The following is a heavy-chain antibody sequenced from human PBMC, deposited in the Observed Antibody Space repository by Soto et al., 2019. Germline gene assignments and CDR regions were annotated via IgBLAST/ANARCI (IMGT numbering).Heavy chain of an antibody. J-gene: IGHJ6*02. CDR1: GGTFSSYA. Sequence: QVQLVQSGAEVKKPGSSVKVSCKASGGTFSSYAISWVRQAPGQGLEWMGGIIPIFGTANYAQKFQGRVTITADESTSTADMDLSSLRSEDTAMYYCARGRDIVATTNYGMDVWGQGTTVTVSS. CDR2: IIPIFGTA. V-gene: IGHV1-69*12. CDR3: ARGRDIVATTNYGMDV. D-gene: IGHD5-12*01.